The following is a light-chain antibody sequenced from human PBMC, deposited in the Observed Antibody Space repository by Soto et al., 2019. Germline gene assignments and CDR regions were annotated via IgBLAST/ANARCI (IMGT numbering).Light chain of an antibody. CDR1: QGLRNY. CDR2: GAT. V-gene: IGKV1-9*01. J-gene: IGKJ5*01. CDR3: QRLTSYVT. Sequence: IQLTQSPSSLSASVGARVTTTCRASQGLRNYLSWYRQKPGKTPRLLIYGATTLQSGVPSGFSGSGSGTDFALTISILQSEDFATYYCQRLTSYVTFGQGTGLEIK.